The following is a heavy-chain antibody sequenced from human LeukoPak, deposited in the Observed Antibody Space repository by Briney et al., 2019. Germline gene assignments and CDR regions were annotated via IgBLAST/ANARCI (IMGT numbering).Heavy chain of an antibody. D-gene: IGHD6-19*01. J-gene: IGHJ4*02. CDR1: GFILSSHS. Sequence: GGSLRLSCAASGFILSSHSMNWVRQAPGQGLEWVSYISSSSSTIYYADSVKGRFTISRDNARNSLFLQMNSLRDEDTAVYYCARNLISVAGELDFWGQGTLVTVSS. V-gene: IGHV3-48*02. CDR3: ARNLISVAGELDF. CDR2: ISSSSSTI.